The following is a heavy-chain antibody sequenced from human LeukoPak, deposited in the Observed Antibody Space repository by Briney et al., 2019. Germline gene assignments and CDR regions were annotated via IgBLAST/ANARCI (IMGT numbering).Heavy chain of an antibody. CDR3: AINSSGYPYFDY. CDR2: IYYSGST. CDR1: GGSISSSSYY. Sequence: PSETLSLTCTVPGGSISSSSYYWGWIRQPPGKGLEWIGSIYYSGSTYYNPSLKSRVTISVDTSKNQFSLKLSSVTAADTAVYYCAINSSGYPYFDYWGQGTLVTVSS. V-gene: IGHV4-39*01. J-gene: IGHJ4*02. D-gene: IGHD3-22*01.